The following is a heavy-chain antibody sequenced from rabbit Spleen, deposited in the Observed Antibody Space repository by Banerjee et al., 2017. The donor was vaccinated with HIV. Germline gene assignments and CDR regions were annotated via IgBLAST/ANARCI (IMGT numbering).Heavy chain of an antibody. V-gene: IGHV1S40*01. CDR2: IYADRGGST. CDR3: ARGSAAMTMVITGFYFSL. J-gene: IGHJ4*01. CDR1: GFSFSSSYY. D-gene: IGHD2-1*01. Sequence: QSLEESGGDLVKPGASLTLTCTASGFSFSSSYYMCWVRQAPGKGLECIACIYADRGGSTYYASWAKGRFTISKTSSTTVTLQLTSLTAADTATYFCARGSAAMTMVITGFYFSLWGPGPWSPS.